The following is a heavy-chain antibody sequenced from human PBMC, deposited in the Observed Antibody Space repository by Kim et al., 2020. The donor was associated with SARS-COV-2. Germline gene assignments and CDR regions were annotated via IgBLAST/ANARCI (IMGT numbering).Heavy chain of an antibody. CDR1: GFTFSRYS. Sequence: GGSLRLSCTASGFTFSRYSMNWVRQAPGQGLEWVSYISATTGIRYYADSVKGRFTVSRDNAKSSLYLQMNSLRDEDTAVYYCARDQFRVAVPSGGFDPWGQGTLVTVPS. J-gene: IGHJ5*02. CDR3: ARDQFRVAVPSGGFDP. CDR2: ISATTGIR. V-gene: IGHV3-48*02. D-gene: IGHD2-21*01.